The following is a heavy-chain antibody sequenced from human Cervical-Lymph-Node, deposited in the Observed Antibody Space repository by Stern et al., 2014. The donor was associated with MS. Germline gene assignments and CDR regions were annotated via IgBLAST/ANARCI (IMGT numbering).Heavy chain of an antibody. CDR2: ISYDGSNK. CDR1: GFTFSSYG. CDR3: AKDRSRIVATIYDY. D-gene: IGHD5-12*01. Sequence: QVQLVESGGGVVQPGRSLRLSCAASGFTFSSYGMHWVRQAPGKGLEWVAVISYDGSNKYYADSVKGRFTISRDNSKNTLYLQMNSLRAEDTAVYYCAKDRSRIVATIYDYWGQGTLVTVSS. V-gene: IGHV3-30*18. J-gene: IGHJ4*02.